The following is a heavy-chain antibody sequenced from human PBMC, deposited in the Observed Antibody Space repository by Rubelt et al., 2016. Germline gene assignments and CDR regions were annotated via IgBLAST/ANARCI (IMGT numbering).Heavy chain of an antibody. CDR2: IYHGGST. CDR3: ARRSEFVHPYGMDV. D-gene: IGHD3-3*01. V-gene: IGHV4-4*02. J-gene: IGHJ6*02. Sequence: GLECIGEIYHGGSTNYNPSIKSRVTISVEKSKNQFSLKLISVTAADTAVYYCARRSEFVHPYGMDVRGQGTTVTVSS.